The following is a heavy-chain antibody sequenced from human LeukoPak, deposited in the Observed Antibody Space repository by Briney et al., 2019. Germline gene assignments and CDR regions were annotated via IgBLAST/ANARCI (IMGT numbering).Heavy chain of an antibody. D-gene: IGHD3-10*01. CDR1: GFTFSGSA. CDR2: IRSKANSYAT. J-gene: IGHJ4*02. CDR3: TRHGSGSYLTFDY. V-gene: IGHV3-73*01. Sequence: SGGSLRLSCAASGFTFSGSAMHWVRQASGKGLESVGRIRSKANSYATAYAASVKGRFTISRDDSKNTAYLQMNSLKTEDTAVYYCTRHGSGSYLTFDYWGQGTLVTVSS.